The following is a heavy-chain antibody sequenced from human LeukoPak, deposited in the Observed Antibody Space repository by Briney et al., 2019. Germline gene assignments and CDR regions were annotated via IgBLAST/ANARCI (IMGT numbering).Heavy chain of an antibody. CDR3: AKRGIVVGWYFDY. V-gene: IGHV3-48*03. D-gene: IGHD2-2*01. Sequence: GSLRLSCAASGFTFSSYEMNWVRQARGKGLEWVSYISSSGSTIYYADSVKGRFTISRDNAKNTLYLQMNSLRAEDTAVYYCAKRGIVVGWYFDYWGRGTLDTVYS. CDR2: ISSSGSTI. J-gene: IGHJ4*02. CDR1: GFTFSSYE.